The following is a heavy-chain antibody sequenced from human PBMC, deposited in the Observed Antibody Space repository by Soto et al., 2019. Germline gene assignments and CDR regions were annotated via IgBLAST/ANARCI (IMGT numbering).Heavy chain of an antibody. CDR1: VGSISSYY. D-gene: IGHD1-26*01. J-gene: IGHJ3*02. CDR2: IYYSGST. CDR3: ARHDVGI. V-gene: IGHV4-59*08. Sequence: PSETLSLTCTVSVGSISSYYWSWIRQPPGKGLEWIGYIYYSGSTNYNPSLKSRVTISVDTSKNQFSLKLSSVTAADTAVYYCARHDVGIWGQGTMVTVSS.